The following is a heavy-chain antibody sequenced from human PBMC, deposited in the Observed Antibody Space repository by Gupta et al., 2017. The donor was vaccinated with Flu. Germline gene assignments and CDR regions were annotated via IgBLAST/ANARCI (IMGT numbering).Heavy chain of an antibody. CDR2: ISNSASLI. CDR3: AWGCSHKAGLDY. D-gene: IGHD6-19*01. V-gene: IGHV3-23*01. Sequence: EVQLLESGGGLFQPGGSLRLSCAASGFTFSDNHMSWVRQAPGEGLKWVSTISNSASLISGAYSVKGRFTIYRDNFEKKLFLPINTIGDVDTAVYFWAWGCSHKAGLDYWGQGTLVTVSS. J-gene: IGHJ4*02. CDR1: GFTFSDNH.